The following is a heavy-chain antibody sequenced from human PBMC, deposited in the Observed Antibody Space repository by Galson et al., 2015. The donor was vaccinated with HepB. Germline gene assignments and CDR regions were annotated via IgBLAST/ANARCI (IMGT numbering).Heavy chain of an antibody. Sequence: SLRLSCAASGFTFSSYAMSWVRQAPGKGLEWVSAISGSGGGSGGSTYYADSVKGRFTISRGNSKNTLYLQMNSLRAEDTAVYYCVKGYYYGSGSYVGNWFDPWGQGTLVTVSS. CDR2: ISGSGGGSGGST. CDR3: VKGYYYGSGSYVGNWFDP. J-gene: IGHJ5*02. V-gene: IGHV3-23*01. D-gene: IGHD3-10*01. CDR1: GFTFSSYA.